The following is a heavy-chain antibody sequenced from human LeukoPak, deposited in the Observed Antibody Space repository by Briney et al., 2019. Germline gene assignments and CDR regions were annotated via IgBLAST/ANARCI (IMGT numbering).Heavy chain of an antibody. CDR3: ARTGVADYDILTGYYYYYYMDV. J-gene: IGHJ6*03. CDR1: GGSISSSNW. D-gene: IGHD3-9*01. CDR2: IYHSGST. V-gene: IGHV4-4*02. Sequence: SGTLSLTCAVSGGSISSSNWWSWVRQPPGKGLEWIGEIYHSGSTNYNPSLKSRVTISVDKSKNQFSLKLSSVTAADTAVYYCARTGVADYDILTGYYYYYYMDVWGKGTTVTVSS.